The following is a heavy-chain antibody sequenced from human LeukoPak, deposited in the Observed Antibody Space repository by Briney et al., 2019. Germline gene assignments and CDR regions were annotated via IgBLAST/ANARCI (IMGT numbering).Heavy chain of an antibody. CDR1: GFTFSNYW. Sequence: GSLRLSCTASGFTFSNYWISWVRQPPGKGLEWIGEIYHSGSTNYNPSLKSRVTISVDKSKNQFSLKLSSVAAADTAVYYCARLDIWGTFGYWGQGTLVTVSS. J-gene: IGHJ4*02. D-gene: IGHD2-2*03. CDR3: ARLDIWGTFGY. V-gene: IGHV4-4*02. CDR2: IYHSGST.